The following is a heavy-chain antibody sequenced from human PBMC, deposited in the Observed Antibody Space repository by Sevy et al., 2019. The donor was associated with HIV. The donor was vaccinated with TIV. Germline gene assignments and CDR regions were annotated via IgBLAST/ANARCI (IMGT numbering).Heavy chain of an antibody. CDR2: INQDGSTQ. J-gene: IGHJ4*02. CDR1: GFTLNAYW. V-gene: IGHV3-7*01. D-gene: IGHD6-13*01. Sequence: GGSLRLSCAASGFTLNAYWMHWVRQAPGQGLEWLANINQDGSTQYYGASVKVRFTISRDNARNLVYLEMNTMRPEDTGLYYGAGAIAAAAGFWGQGTLVTVSS. CDR3: AGAIAAAAGF.